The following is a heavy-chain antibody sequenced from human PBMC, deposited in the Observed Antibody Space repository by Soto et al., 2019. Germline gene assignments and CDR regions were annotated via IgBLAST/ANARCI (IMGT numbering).Heavy chain of an antibody. CDR1: GYTFTAYA. J-gene: IGHJ4*02. Sequence: QVQLVQSGAEEKKPGASVKVSCQASGYTFTAYAIHWVRQAPGQRLEWMGWINAGNGNTRYLQKFQTRITITRDTSASTGYMELSSLTFADTAVYYCARSAISPFGGLIGPFDYWGQGNLVAVSS. CDR3: ARSAISPFGGLIGPFDY. D-gene: IGHD3-16*02. CDR2: INAGNGNT. V-gene: IGHV1-3*05.